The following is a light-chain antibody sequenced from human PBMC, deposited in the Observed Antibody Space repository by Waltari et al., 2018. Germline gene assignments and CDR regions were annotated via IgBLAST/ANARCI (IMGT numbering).Light chain of an antibody. CDR2: DAS. CDR3: QQYNNWPPLT. V-gene: IGKV3-15*01. J-gene: IGKJ4*01. Sequence: EIVMTQTPATLSVSPGERATLSCRASQSVSSNLAWYQQKPGQAPRLLIYDASTRDTGIPDRFCGSGSGTEFTLTISSLQSEDFAFYHCQQYNNWPPLTFGGGTKVEIK. CDR1: QSVSSN.